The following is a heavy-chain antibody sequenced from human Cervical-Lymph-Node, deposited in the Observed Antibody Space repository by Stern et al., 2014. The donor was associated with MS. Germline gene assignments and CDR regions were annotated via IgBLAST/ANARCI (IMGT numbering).Heavy chain of an antibody. Sequence: EVQLVESGGGLVKPGGSLRLSCAASGFTFSSYSMNWVRQAPGKGLEWVASISGGSYIYYADSLKCRFTISRDNAKNSLYLQMNSLRAEDTAVYYCARGRGGNYRYYFDYWGQGTLVTVSS. D-gene: IGHD4-23*01. CDR2: ISGGSYI. J-gene: IGHJ4*02. CDR3: ARGRGGNYRYYFDY. CDR1: GFTFSSYS. V-gene: IGHV3-21*01.